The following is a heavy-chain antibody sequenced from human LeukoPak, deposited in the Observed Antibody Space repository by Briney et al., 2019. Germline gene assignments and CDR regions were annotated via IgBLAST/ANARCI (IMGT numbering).Heavy chain of an antibody. D-gene: IGHD6-13*01. V-gene: IGHV4-59*01. J-gene: IGHJ4*02. CDR2: IYYSGST. CDR3: ARDTGYSSSWFSL. Sequence: PSETLSLTCTVSGGSISSYYWHWIRQPPGKGLEWIGYIYYSGSTNYNPSLKSRVTISVDTSKNQFSLKLSSVTAADTAVYYCARDTGYSSSWFSLWGQGTLVTVSS. CDR1: GGSISSYY.